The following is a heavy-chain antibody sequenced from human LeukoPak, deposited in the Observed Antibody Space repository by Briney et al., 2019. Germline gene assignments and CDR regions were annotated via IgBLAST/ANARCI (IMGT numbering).Heavy chain of an antibody. CDR3: VRDRAYFDSSGFYNLDY. Sequence: QAGGSLRLSCASSGFTFSDYWMSWVRQAPGKGLEWVANIKQDGSEKYYVDSVKSRFTISRDNAKNSLYLQMNSLRAEDTAVYYCVRDRAYFDSSGFYNLDYWGQGTLVTVSS. D-gene: IGHD3-22*01. CDR1: GFTFSDYW. J-gene: IGHJ4*02. CDR2: IKQDGSEK. V-gene: IGHV3-7*01.